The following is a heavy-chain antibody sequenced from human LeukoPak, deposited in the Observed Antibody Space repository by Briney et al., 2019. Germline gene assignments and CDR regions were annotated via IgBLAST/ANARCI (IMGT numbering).Heavy chain of an antibody. J-gene: IGHJ4*02. CDR2: IKSDGTSG. Sequence: GGSLRLSCAASGFTFRNYWMHWVRQSPEKGLVWVSRIKSDGTSGSYADSVKGRFTISRDNAKNTLYLQMNSLRAEDTAVYYCARDYYGSGSYPYWGQGTLVTVSS. CDR1: GFTFRNYW. V-gene: IGHV3-74*01. CDR3: ARDYYGSGSYPY. D-gene: IGHD3-10*01.